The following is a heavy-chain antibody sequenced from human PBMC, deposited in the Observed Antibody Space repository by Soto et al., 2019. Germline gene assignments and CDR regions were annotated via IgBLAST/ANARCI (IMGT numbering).Heavy chain of an antibody. CDR1: GGSFSGYY. D-gene: IGHD3-10*01. V-gene: IGHV4-34*01. CDR2: INHSGST. CDR3: ARTPSTMVRGARSRLFDY. J-gene: IGHJ4*02. Sequence: QVQLQQWGAGLLKPSETLSLTCAVYGGSFSGYYWSWIRQPPGKGLEWIGEINHSGSTNYNASLKRRVTISVDTSKNQFSRKLSSVTAADTAVYYCARTPSTMVRGARSRLFDYWGQGTLVTVSS.